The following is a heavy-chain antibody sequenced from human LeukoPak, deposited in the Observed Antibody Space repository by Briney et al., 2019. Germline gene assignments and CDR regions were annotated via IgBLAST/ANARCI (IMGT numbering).Heavy chain of an antibody. CDR1: GYTFTGYY. J-gene: IGHJ4*02. CDR3: ARDYYGSGSYSDY. D-gene: IGHD3-10*01. Sequence: VASVKVSCKASGYTFTGYYMHWVRQAPGQGLEWMGWINPNSGGTNYAQKFQGRVTMTRDTSISTAYMELSRLRSDDTAVYYCARDYYGSGSYSDYWGQGTLVTVSS. CDR2: INPNSGGT. V-gene: IGHV1-2*02.